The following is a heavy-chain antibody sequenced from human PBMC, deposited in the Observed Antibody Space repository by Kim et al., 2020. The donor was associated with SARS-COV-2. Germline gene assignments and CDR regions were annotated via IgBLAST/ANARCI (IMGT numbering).Heavy chain of an antibody. J-gene: IGHJ5*02. V-gene: IGHV4-34*01. Sequence: SETLSLTCAVYGGSFSGYYWSWIRQPPGKGLEWIGEINHSGSTNYNPSLKSRVTISVDTSKNQFSLKLSSVTAADTAVYYCARGHVWWGRWFDPWGQGTLVTVSS. CDR3: ARGHVWWGRWFDP. D-gene: IGHD2-21*01. CDR2: INHSGST. CDR1: GGSFSGYY.